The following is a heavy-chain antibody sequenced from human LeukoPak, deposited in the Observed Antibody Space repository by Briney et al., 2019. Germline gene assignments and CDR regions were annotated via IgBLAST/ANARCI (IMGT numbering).Heavy chain of an antibody. Sequence: GGSLRLSCAASGFTFSSYAMSWARQAPGKGLEWVSAISGSGGSTYYADSVKGRFTISRDNSKNTLYLQMNSLRAEDTAVYYCAKEITAGGTRGLDYWGQGTLVTVSS. D-gene: IGHD6-13*01. CDR1: GFTFSSYA. V-gene: IGHV3-23*01. J-gene: IGHJ4*02. CDR3: AKEITAGGTRGLDY. CDR2: ISGSGGST.